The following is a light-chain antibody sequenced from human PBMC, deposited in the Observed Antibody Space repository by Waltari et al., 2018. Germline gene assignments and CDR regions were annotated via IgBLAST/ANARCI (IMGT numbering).Light chain of an antibody. J-gene: IGKJ2*01. CDR1: QSLVDGGGNKF. Sequence: DIVMTQSPLSLPVTPGEPASISCRSSQSLVDGGGNKFLDWYLQKPGQSPQLLIYQSSNRASGVPDRISGSGSDTDFTLKSTRVEAEDVGVYYCMQALHPPYTFGQGTKLEIK. CDR2: QSS. V-gene: IGKV2-28*01. CDR3: MQALHPPYT.